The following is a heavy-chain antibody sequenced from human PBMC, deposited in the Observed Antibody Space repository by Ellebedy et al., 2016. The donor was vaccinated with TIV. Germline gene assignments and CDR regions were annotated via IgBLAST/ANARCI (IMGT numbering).Heavy chain of an antibody. CDR2: ISGTGVST. CDR3: TRDDGS. Sequence: GESLKISCAASGFLFSSYTMSWVRQAPGKGLEWVSVISGTGVSTDYADSVKGRFTISRDNSKNTAYLQMNSLKAEDTAVYYCTRDDGSWGQGTLVTVSS. J-gene: IGHJ5*02. CDR1: GFLFSSYT. V-gene: IGHV3-23*01. D-gene: IGHD4-17*01.